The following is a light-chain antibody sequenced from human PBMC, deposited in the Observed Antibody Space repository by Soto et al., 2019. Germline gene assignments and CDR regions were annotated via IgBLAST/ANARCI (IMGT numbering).Light chain of an antibody. Sequence: EIVLTQSPGTLSLSPGERASLSCRARQSVSSNYLAWSQKRPGQAPRLLIYGASTRATGTPARFSGSGSGTEFTLTISSLQSEDFAVYYWQQYNNWWTFGQGTKVDIK. CDR2: GAS. CDR1: QSVSSN. CDR3: QQYNNWWT. J-gene: IGKJ1*01. V-gene: IGKV3-15*01.